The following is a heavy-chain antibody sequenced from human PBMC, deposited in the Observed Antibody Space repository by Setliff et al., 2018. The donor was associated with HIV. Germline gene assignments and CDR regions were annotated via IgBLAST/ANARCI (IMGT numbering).Heavy chain of an antibody. J-gene: IGHJ3*02. CDR3: ARDRSSGYYYPDAFDI. CDR2: IYSGGYT. Sequence: LRLSCAASEFTFNTYWMSWVRQGPGKGLEWVSVIYSGGYTYYADSVMGRFTISRDNSKNTLYLQMNSLRAEDTAVYYCARDRSSGYYYPDAFDIWGQGTMVTVSS. CDR1: EFTFNTYW. D-gene: IGHD3-22*01. V-gene: IGHV3-53*01.